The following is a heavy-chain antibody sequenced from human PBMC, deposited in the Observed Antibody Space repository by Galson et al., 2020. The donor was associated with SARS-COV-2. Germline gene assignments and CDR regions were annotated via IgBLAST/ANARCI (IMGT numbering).Heavy chain of an antibody. Sequence: SETLSLTCAVPGTSISSGSYSWNWIRQPPGKGRARIWFISHSGGTYYNPSLKSRVTISGGRSKNQFSLRLSSVTEADTAVYYCARLHYGEYAPEAFDIWGPGTRVTVAS. J-gene: IGHJ3*02. CDR1: GTSISSGSYS. D-gene: IGHD4-17*01. V-gene: IGHV4-30-2*01. CDR2: ISHSGGT. CDR3: ARLHYGEYAPEAFDI.